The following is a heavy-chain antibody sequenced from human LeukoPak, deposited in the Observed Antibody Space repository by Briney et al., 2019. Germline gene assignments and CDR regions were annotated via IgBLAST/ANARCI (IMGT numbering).Heavy chain of an antibody. CDR2: ISAYNGYT. J-gene: IGHJ3*02. CDR1: GNTFTNNG. V-gene: IGHV1-18*01. Sequence: ASVKVSCKAYGNTFTNNGISWVRQAPGQGLEWMGWISAYNGYTNYAQKLQGRVTMTTDTSTSTAYMELRSLRSDDTAVYYCASLKNSYDSSGYLVTDAFDIWGQGTMVTVSS. D-gene: IGHD3-22*01. CDR3: ASLKNSYDSSGYLVTDAFDI.